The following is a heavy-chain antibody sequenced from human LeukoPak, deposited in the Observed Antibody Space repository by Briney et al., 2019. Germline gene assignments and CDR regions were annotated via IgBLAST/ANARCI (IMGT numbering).Heavy chain of an antibody. Sequence: GGSLRLSCAASGFTFSSYWMHWVRQAPGKGLVWVSRINSNGSSTSYADSVKGRFTISRDNAKNTLYLQMNSLRAEDTAVYYYAREEGAYGGSNWFDPWGQGTLVTVSS. J-gene: IGHJ5*02. CDR1: GFTFSSYW. D-gene: IGHD4-23*01. CDR3: AREEGAYGGSNWFDP. CDR2: INSNGSST. V-gene: IGHV3-74*01.